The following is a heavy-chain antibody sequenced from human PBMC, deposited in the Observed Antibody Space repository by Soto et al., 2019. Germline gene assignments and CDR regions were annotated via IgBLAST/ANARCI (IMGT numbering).Heavy chain of an antibody. CDR3: SRAAALHDYYLDY. CDR1: GYSFTSYW. CDR2: IYPGDSDT. Sequence: PGESLKISCKGSGYSFTSYWIGWVRQMPGKGLEWMGIIYPGDSDTRYSPSFQGQVTISADKSISTAYLQWSSLKASDTAMYYCSRAAALHDYYLDYWGQGSLVTGSS. D-gene: IGHD6-25*01. J-gene: IGHJ4*02. V-gene: IGHV5-51*01.